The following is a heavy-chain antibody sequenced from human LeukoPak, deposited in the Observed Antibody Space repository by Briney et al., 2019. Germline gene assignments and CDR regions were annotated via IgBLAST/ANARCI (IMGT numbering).Heavy chain of an antibody. V-gene: IGHV4-59*08. CDR1: GGSISSYY. CDR2: IYYSGST. D-gene: IGHD6-6*01. Sequence: SSETLSLTCTVSGGSISSYYWSWIRQPPGKGLEWIGYIYYSGSTNYNPSLKSRVTISVDTSKNQFSLKLSSVTAADTAVYYCARRRSSLSGYYHMDVWGKGTTVTVSS. CDR3: ARRRSSLSGYYHMDV. J-gene: IGHJ6*03.